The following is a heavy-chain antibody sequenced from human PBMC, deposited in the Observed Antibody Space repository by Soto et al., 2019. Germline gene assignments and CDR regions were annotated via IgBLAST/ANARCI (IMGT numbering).Heavy chain of an antibody. CDR3: ARERLNTGWYGFDH. D-gene: IGHD6-19*01. V-gene: IGHV1-18*04. J-gene: IGHJ4*02. CDR2: VSNKNGVT. CDR1: GYTFSNYG. Sequence: ASVKVSCKTSGYTFSNYGFSWVLQAPGQGLEWMGWVSNKNGVTNYAEKFRDRVTMTTDISTNTIYMELRSLRSDDTAVYFCARERLNTGWYGFDHWGQGTQVTVSS.